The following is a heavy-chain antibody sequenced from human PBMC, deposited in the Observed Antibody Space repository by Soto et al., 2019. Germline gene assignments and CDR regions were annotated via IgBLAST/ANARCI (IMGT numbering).Heavy chain of an antibody. CDR2: IIPIFGTA. CDR3: ARSPYFTIFGVDAFDI. J-gene: IGHJ3*02. CDR1: GGTFSSYA. Sequence: ASVKVSCKASGGTFSSYAISWVRQAPGQGLEWMGGIIPIFGTANYAQKFQGRVTITADESTSTAYMELSSLRSEDTAVYYCARSPYFTIFGVDAFDIWGQGTMVTVSS. V-gene: IGHV1-69*13. D-gene: IGHD3-3*01.